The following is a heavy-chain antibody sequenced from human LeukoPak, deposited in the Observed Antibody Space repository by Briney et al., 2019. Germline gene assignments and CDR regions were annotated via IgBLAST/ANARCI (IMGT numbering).Heavy chain of an antibody. CDR2: ISSGSGHT. Sequence: SGGSLRLSCAASGFTFSDYDMNWIRQAPGKGLEWVSYISSGSGHTNYADSVKGRFTISRDNAKNTLYLQMNSLRAEDTAVYYCARVPTDYGDYSFDYWGQGTLVTVSS. CDR1: GFTFSDYD. J-gene: IGHJ4*02. CDR3: ARVPTDYGDYSFDY. D-gene: IGHD4-17*01. V-gene: IGHV3-11*06.